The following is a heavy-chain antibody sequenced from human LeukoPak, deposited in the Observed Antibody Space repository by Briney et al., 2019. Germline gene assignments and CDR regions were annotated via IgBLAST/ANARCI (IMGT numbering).Heavy chain of an antibody. CDR2: IYYSGST. Sequence: SETLSLTCTVSGGSISSYYWSWIRQPPGKGLEWIGYIYYSGSTNYNPSLKSRVTISVDTSKNQFSLKLSSVTAADTAVYYCFGNSYPSRFDPWGQGTLVTVSS. CDR3: FGNSYPSRFDP. CDR1: GGSISSYY. J-gene: IGHJ5*02. V-gene: IGHV4-59*01. D-gene: IGHD4-23*01.